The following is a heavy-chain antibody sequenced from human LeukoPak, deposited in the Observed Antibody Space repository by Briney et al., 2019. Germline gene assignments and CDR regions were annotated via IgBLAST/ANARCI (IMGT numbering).Heavy chain of an antibody. V-gene: IGHV3-23*01. CDR1: GFTFSIYA. J-gene: IGHJ3*02. D-gene: IGHD5-18*01. Sequence: GGSLRLSCALSGFTFSIYAMSWVRQAPGKGREWVSAISGSGGSTYYADSVKGRFTISRDNSKNTLYLQMNSLRAEDTAVYYCAKRYSYGYRAFDIWGQGTMVTVSS. CDR2: ISGSGGST. CDR3: AKRYSYGYRAFDI.